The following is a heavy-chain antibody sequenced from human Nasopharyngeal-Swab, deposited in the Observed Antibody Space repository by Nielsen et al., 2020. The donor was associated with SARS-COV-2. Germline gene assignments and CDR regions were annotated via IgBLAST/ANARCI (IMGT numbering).Heavy chain of an antibody. CDR2: IHYGGST. V-gene: IGHV4-59*01. CDR3: ARGRNYVYTPFDY. D-gene: IGHD1-7*01. J-gene: IGHJ4*02. CDR1: GGSISGYF. Sequence: GSLRLSCTVSGGSISGYFWSWVRQPPEKGLEWIGYIHYGGSTNYNPSLKSRVTISVDLSKNQFSLRLASVTAADTAVYYCARGRNYVYTPFDYWGQGSLVTVSS.